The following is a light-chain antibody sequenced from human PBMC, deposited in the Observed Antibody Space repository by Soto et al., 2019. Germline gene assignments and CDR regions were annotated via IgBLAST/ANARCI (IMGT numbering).Light chain of an antibody. CDR1: QTVSSAY. V-gene: IGKV3-20*01. CDR3: QHYGGSPGVT. Sequence: EVVLTQSPGTLSLSPGERATLSCGASQTVSSAYLAWYQQRPGQTPRLLIFGASNRATAIPDRFSGSGSGTDFTFTISRLEPEDFAVYYCQHYGGSPGVTFGPGTKVDIK. CDR2: GAS. J-gene: IGKJ3*01.